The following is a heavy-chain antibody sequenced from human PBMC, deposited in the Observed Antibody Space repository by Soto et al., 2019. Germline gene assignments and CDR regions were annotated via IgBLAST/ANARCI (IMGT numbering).Heavy chain of an antibody. V-gene: IGHV1-69*13. Sequence: GALVKVSCKASRVAFSKFIVTWVRQAPGLGLEWVGGIILIFGTANYAQKFQGRVTITADESTSTSYMEVNNLRSEDTAVYYCAKVRYSSPMGYYYGMDVWGQGTTVTVSS. CDR2: IILIFGTA. D-gene: IGHD6-19*01. J-gene: IGHJ6*02. CDR1: RVAFSKFI. CDR3: AKVRYSSPMGYYYGMDV.